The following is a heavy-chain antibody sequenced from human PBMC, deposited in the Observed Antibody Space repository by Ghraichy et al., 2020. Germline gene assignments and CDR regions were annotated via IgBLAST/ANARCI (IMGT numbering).Heavy chain of an antibody. D-gene: IGHD2-2*01. Sequence: GESLNISCAASGFTFSSYGMHWVRQAPGKGLEWVAVIWYDGSNKYYADSVKGRFTISRDNSKNTLYLQMNSLRAEDTAVYYCARARYCSSTSCQIDYWGQGTLVTVSS. V-gene: IGHV3-33*01. CDR3: ARARYCSSTSCQIDY. CDR1: GFTFSSYG. CDR2: IWYDGSNK. J-gene: IGHJ4*02.